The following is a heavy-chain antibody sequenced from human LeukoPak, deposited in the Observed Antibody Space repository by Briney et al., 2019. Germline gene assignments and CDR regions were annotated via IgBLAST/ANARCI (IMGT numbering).Heavy chain of an antibody. CDR2: ITGSGGST. Sequence: GGTLRLSCAASGFTFSTYGMNWVRQAPGKGLEWVSGITGSGGSTYYADSLKGRVTISRDNSKNTLYLQMNSLRAEDTAVYYCARPAYCGGNCYYFPDYWGQGTLVTVSS. V-gene: IGHV3-23*01. D-gene: IGHD2-21*02. J-gene: IGHJ4*02. CDR3: ARPAYCGGNCYYFPDY. CDR1: GFTFSTYG.